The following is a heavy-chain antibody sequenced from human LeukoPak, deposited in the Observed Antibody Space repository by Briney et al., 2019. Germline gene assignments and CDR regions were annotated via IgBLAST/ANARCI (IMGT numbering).Heavy chain of an antibody. V-gene: IGHV4-34*01. Sequence: GPLRLSCGASGFTFSSYTMSWVRQPPGKGLEWIGEINHSGSTNYNPSLKSPVTISVDTSKNQFSLKLSSVTAADTAVYYCARRGKSLDRQHYYYYMYVWGKGTTVTVSS. D-gene: IGHD3-16*02. CDR2: INHSGST. J-gene: IGHJ6*03. CDR1: GFTFSSYT. CDR3: ARRGKSLDRQHYYYYMYV.